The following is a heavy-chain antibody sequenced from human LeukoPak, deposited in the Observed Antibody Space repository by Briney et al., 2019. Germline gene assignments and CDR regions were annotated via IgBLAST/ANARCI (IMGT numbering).Heavy chain of an antibody. J-gene: IGHJ6*02. Sequence: GGSLRLSCAASGFTFSSYEMNWVRQAPGKGLEWVSPISSSSSYIYYADSVKGRFTISRDNAKNSLYLQMNSLRAEDTAVYYCARDLVCSSTSCYYYYYYYGMDVWGQGTTVTVSS. CDR3: ARDLVCSSTSCYYYYYYYGMDV. D-gene: IGHD2-2*01. V-gene: IGHV3-21*01. CDR1: GFTFSSYE. CDR2: ISSSSSYI.